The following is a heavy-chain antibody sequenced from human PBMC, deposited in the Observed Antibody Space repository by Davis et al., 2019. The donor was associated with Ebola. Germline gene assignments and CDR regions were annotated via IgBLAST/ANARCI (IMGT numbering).Heavy chain of an antibody. CDR1: GFTFSSYS. V-gene: IGHV3-21*01. Sequence: GGSLRLSCAASGFTFSSYSMNWVRQAPGKGLEWVSSISSSSSYLYYADSVKGRFTISRDNAKNSLYLQMNSLRDEDTAVYYCARARYSSGWYVREGWFDPWGQGTLVTVSS. CDR2: ISSSSSYL. CDR3: ARARYSSGWYVREGWFDP. J-gene: IGHJ5*02. D-gene: IGHD6-19*01.